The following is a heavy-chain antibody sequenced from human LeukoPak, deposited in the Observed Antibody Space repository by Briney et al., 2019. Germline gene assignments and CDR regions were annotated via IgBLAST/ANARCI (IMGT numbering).Heavy chain of an antibody. CDR1: GFTFSDYY. CDR3: ARDRGHYDILTGYYIEAFDY. J-gene: IGHJ4*02. Sequence: GGSLRLSCAASGFTFSDYYMSWIRQAPGKGLEWVSYISGSGSTIYYADSVKGRFTISRDNAKNSLYLQMNSLRAEDTAVYYCARDRGHYDILTGYYIEAFDYWGQGTLVTVSS. V-gene: IGHV3-11*04. D-gene: IGHD3-9*01. CDR2: ISGSGSTI.